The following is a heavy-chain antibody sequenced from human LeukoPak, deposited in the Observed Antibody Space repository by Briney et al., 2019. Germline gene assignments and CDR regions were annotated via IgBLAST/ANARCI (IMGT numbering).Heavy chain of an antibody. J-gene: IGHJ4*02. Sequence: GGSLRLSCAASGFTFSSYAMSWVRQAPGKGLEWVGRIKSKTDGGTTDYAAPVKGRFTISRDDSKNTLYLQMNSLKTEDTAVYYCTAPQLLWFGESDYWGQGTLVTVSS. CDR2: IKSKTDGGTT. V-gene: IGHV3-15*01. CDR3: TAPQLLWFGESDY. CDR1: GFTFSSYA. D-gene: IGHD3-10*01.